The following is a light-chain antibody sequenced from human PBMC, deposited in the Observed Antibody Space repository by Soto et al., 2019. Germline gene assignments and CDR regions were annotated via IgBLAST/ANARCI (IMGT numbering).Light chain of an antibody. Sequence: DIVMTQSPLSLPVTPGEPASISCRSSQSLLHSNGYNYLDWYVQKPGQSPQLLLYLASNRASGVPDRFTGSGSGTDFTLEISRVEAEDVGVYYCMQALQTPPWTFGQGTKV. J-gene: IGKJ1*01. CDR1: QSLLHSNGYNY. V-gene: IGKV2-28*01. CDR2: LAS. CDR3: MQALQTPPWT.